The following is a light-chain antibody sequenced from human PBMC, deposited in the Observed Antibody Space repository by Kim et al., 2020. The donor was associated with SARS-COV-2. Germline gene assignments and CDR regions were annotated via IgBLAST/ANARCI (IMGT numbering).Light chain of an antibody. V-gene: IGLV3-1*01. CDR2: QDS. Sequence: LSPGETASITCSVDKLGDKYACWYQQKPGQSPVLVIYQDSKRPSGIPERFSGSNSGNTATLTISGTQAMDEADYYCQAWDSSTVVFGGGTQLTVL. CDR3: QAWDSSTVV. J-gene: IGLJ2*01. CDR1: KLGDKY.